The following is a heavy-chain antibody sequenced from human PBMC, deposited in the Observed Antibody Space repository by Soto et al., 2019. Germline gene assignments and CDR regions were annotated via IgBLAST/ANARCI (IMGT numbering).Heavy chain of an antibody. D-gene: IGHD6-13*01. J-gene: IGHJ6*02. Sequence: QVQLAQSGAEVKKPGASVKVSCKASGYTFTSYYVHWVRQAPGQGLEWMGMINPRGGSTSYAQKFQGRVTMTRDTSTSTVYMELSSLRSEDTAVYYCARIYSSTWYGMDVWGQGTTVTVSS. CDR1: GYTFTSYY. CDR2: INPRGGST. CDR3: ARIYSSTWYGMDV. V-gene: IGHV1-46*01.